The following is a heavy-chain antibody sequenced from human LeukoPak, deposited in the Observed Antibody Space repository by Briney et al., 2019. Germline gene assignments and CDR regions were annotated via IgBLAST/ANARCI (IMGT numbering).Heavy chain of an antibody. CDR1: GGAISRGSYY. CDR3: ARVNVRDSSGYYYFDY. D-gene: IGHD3-22*01. J-gene: IGHJ4*02. V-gene: IGHV4-61*02. CDR2: IYTSETI. Sequence: SETLSLTCTVSGGAISRGSYYWSRVRQPAGKGLEWIGRIYTSETIDYNPSLKSRVTISVDTSKNLFSLKLSSVTAADTAVYYCARVNVRDSSGYYYFDYWGQGTLVTVSS.